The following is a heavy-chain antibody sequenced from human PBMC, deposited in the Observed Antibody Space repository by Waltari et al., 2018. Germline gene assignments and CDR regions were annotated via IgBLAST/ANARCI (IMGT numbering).Heavy chain of an antibody. J-gene: IGHJ3*01. Sequence: QVQLRESGPGLVKPSETLSLSCAVSGFSLSSGYYWGWIRQPPGKGLEWIGSIDDSGNTYYNPSLKSRVTMSIDTSKNQVARRVNAATAADTAVYYCARDRVTGSSGAFNVWGQGTMVTVSS. D-gene: IGHD6-6*01. CDR3: ARDRVTGSSGAFNV. CDR1: GFSLSSGYY. CDR2: IDDSGNT. V-gene: IGHV4-38-2*02.